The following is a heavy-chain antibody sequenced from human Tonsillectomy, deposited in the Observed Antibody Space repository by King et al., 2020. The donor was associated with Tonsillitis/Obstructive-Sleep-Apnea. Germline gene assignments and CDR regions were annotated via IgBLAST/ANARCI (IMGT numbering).Heavy chain of an antibody. CDR2: ISRGSTHI. Sequence: VQLVESGGGLVKPGGSLRLSCAASGFTFSSYTMNWVRQAPGKGLEWVASISRGSTHIDYADSLKGRFTISRDNAKNLLYLQMSSLRAEDTALYYCARERGYGDYYFDYWGQGTLVTVSS. CDR1: GFTFSSYT. V-gene: IGHV3-21*06. CDR3: ARERGYGDYYFDY. J-gene: IGHJ4*02. D-gene: IGHD4-17*01.